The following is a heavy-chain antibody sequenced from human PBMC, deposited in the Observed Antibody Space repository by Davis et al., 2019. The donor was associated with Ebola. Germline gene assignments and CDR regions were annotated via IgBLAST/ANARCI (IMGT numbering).Heavy chain of an antibody. Sequence: SETLSLTCTVSGDSISPYFWSWVRQPPGKGPEWIGYISYSGSTNYNPSLKSRVTISVDTSKNQFSLKLSSVTAADTAVYYCARGSAARYYYYYGMDVWGQGTTVTVSS. V-gene: IGHV4-59*12. CDR1: GDSISPYF. CDR3: ARGSAARYYYYYGMDV. CDR2: ISYSGST. D-gene: IGHD6-6*01. J-gene: IGHJ6*02.